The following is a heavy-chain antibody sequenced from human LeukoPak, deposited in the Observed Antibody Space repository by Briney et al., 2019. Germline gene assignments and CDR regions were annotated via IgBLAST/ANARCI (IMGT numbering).Heavy chain of an antibody. CDR2: ISGSDDNT. CDR3: AKSRSGVSSCYNY. J-gene: IGHJ4*02. D-gene: IGHD2-15*01. CDR1: GFIFINYA. Sequence: PGGSLRLSCAASGFIFINYAMSWVRQAPGKGLEWVSAISGSDDNTYYADSARGRFTISRDNSKNTLYLQMNSLRAEDTAIYFCAKSRSGVSSCYNYWGQGTLVTVSS. V-gene: IGHV3-23*01.